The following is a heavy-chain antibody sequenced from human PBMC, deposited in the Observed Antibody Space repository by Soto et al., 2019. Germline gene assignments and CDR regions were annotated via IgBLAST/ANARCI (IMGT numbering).Heavy chain of an antibody. V-gene: IGHV3-30*18. CDR3: AKKIAAAGTGSTPFDY. Sequence: QVQLVESGGGVVQPGRSLRLSCAASGFTFSSYGLHWVRQAPGKGLEWVAAISYDGSNKYYADSVKGRFTISRDNSKNTLYLQRNSLRAEDTAVYYGAKKIAAAGTGSTPFDYWGQGTLVTVSS. J-gene: IGHJ4*02. D-gene: IGHD6-13*01. CDR1: GFTFSSYG. CDR2: ISYDGSNK.